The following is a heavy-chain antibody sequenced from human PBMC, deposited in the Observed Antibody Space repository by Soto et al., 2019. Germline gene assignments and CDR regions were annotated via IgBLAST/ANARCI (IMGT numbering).Heavy chain of an antibody. CDR3: ARDRGVAPPVAGNTHYYYYMDV. D-gene: IGHD6-19*01. J-gene: IGHJ6*03. CDR2: ISGVNGNT. V-gene: IGHV1-18*01. Sequence: QDQLVQSGAEVKKPGASVTVSCKASGYSFTNYCITWVRQAPGQGLECMGWISGVNGNTHYAQKLQGRVTMTTDASTSTAYMELRSLRSDDTAVYYCARDRGVAPPVAGNTHYYYYMDVWGKGTTVTVSS. CDR1: GYSFTNYC.